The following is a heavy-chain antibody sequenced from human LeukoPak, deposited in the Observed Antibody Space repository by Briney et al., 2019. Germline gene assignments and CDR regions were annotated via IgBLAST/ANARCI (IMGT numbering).Heavy chain of an antibody. V-gene: IGHV1-24*01. J-gene: IGHJ4*02. Sequence: GASVKVSCKVSGYTVTEFSIHWVRQAPGKGLEWMGGYDPDDAETVFARKFQGRVTMTEDTSTNTAYMELTSLISEDTAVYYCATGQTTPVLVDTQHFWGQGTLVTVSS. CDR2: YDPDDAET. D-gene: IGHD4-17*01. CDR3: ATGQTTPVLVDTQHF. CDR1: GYTVTEFS.